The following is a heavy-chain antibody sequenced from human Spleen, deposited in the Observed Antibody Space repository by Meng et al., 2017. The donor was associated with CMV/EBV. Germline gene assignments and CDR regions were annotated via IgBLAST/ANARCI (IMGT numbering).Heavy chain of an antibody. V-gene: IGHV3-9*01. CDR3: TRGGGDPDYGMDV. CDR2: ISWNSGNI. Sequence: SLKISCAASEFSFDGYAMHWVRQAPGKGLEYVSGISWNSGNIAYADSVKGRFTISRDNAKNSLYLQMNSLRGEDTAVYFCTRGGGDPDYGMDVWGQGTMVTVSS. J-gene: IGHJ6*02. CDR1: EFSFDGYA. D-gene: IGHD2-21*01.